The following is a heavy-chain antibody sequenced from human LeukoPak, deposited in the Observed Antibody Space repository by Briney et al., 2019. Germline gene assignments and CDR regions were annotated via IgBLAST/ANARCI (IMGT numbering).Heavy chain of an antibody. D-gene: IGHD2-15*01. V-gene: IGHV1-24*01. CDR1: GYTLTELS. CDR3: ATVSLLREYYYAMDV. J-gene: IGHJ6*04. CDR2: FDPEDGGT. Sequence: ASVKVSCKVSGYTLTELSMHWVRQAPGKGLEWMGGFDPEDGGTIYAQKFQGRVTMTEDTSTDTAYMELSSLRSEDTAVYYCATVSLLREYYYAMDVWGKGTTVTVSS.